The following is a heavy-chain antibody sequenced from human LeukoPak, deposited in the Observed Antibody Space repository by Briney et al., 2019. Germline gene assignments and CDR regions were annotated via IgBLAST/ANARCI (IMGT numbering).Heavy chain of an antibody. J-gene: IGHJ4*02. V-gene: IGHV3-21*01. CDR2: ISSSGSYK. CDR3: AKDLFEGNQGD. D-gene: IGHD3-10*02. CDR1: GFTSSSYS. Sequence: PGGSLRLSCAASGFTSSSYSMNWVRQAPGKGLEWVSSISSSGSYKYYADSLKGRFTISRDNAQNSLYLQMNSLRAEDTAVYYCAKDLFEGNQGDWGQGTLVTVSS.